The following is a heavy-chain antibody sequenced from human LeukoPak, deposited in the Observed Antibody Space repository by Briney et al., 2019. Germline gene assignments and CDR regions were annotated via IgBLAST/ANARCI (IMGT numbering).Heavy chain of an antibody. D-gene: IGHD4-17*01. CDR1: GYTFASYY. CDR3: ARGRMYGDYGYSEY. V-gene: IGHV1-46*01. J-gene: IGHJ4*02. CDR2: IDPSGGST. Sequence: ASVKVSCKASGYTFASYYMHWVRQAPGQGLEWLAIIDPSGGSTSYAQKFQGRVTMTRDTSTSTVYMELSSLRSEDTAMYYCARGRMYGDYGYSEYWGQGTLVTVSS.